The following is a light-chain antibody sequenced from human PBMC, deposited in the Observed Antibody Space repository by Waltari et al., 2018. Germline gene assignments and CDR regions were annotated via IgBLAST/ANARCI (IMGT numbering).Light chain of an antibody. Sequence: DIVMTQSPDPLTVSLGERATINCRSSQRLFNSPNKRNYLAWYQQKAGQSPKLLIYWASTRESGVPDRFSGSGSGTDFSLTISNLQAEDVAVYSCQQYYDSPLTFGGGTKVEIK. CDR1: QRLFNSPNKRNY. J-gene: IGKJ4*01. V-gene: IGKV4-1*01. CDR3: QQYYDSPLT. CDR2: WAS.